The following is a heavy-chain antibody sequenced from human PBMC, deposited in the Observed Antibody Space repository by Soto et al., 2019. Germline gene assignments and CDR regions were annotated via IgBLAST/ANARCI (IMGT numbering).Heavy chain of an antibody. J-gene: IGHJ3*02. V-gene: IGHV5-51*01. D-gene: IGHD3-22*01. CDR2: IYPGGSDT. Sequence: GESLKISCKGSGYSFTSYWIGWVRQMPGKGLEWMGIIYPGGSDTRYSPSFQGQVTISADKSISTAYLQWSSLKASDTAMYYCASSSHYYDSSGYYDAFDIWGQGTMVTVSS. CDR3: ASSSHYYDSSGYYDAFDI. CDR1: GYSFTSYW.